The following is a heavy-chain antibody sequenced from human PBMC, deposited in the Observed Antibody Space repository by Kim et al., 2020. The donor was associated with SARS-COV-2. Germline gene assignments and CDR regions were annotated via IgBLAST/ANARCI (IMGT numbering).Heavy chain of an antibody. D-gene: IGHD2-21*02. Sequence: LKSRVTRSVDTSKNQFCLRLSSVTAADTAVYYCARDRSGGFCGGDCYVDYWGQGTLVTVSS. J-gene: IGHJ4*02. CDR3: ARDRSGGFCGGDCYVDY. V-gene: IGHV4-59*01.